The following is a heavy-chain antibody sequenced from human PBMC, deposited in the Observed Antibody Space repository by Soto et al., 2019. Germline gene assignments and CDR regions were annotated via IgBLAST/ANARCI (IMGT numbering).Heavy chain of an antibody. J-gene: IGHJ4*02. CDR1: GLSFSNAW. V-gene: IGHV3-15*01. D-gene: IGHD5-12*01. CDR2: IRSKTDGGTI. CDR3: TTAHPRGPDY. Sequence: VGSLRLSGAASGLSFSNAWMNWVRQAPGKGLEWVGQIRSKTDGGTIFYPAPVKDRFIISRDDSRNTLYLQMNSLKTEDTAVYYCTTAHPRGPDYWGQGTLVTVSS.